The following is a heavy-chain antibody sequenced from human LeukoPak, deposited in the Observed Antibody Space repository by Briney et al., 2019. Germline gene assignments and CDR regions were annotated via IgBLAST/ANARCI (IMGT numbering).Heavy chain of an antibody. Sequence: GGSLRLSRAASGFTLSRHWMNWVRQVPGKGPEWVANINQDGSVKYYVDSVKGRFTIPRDNAKNSLYLQINSLRAEDTAVYYCSRGMTVAANWFDPWGQGALVTVSS. D-gene: IGHD6-19*01. CDR2: INQDGSVK. CDR3: SRGMTVAANWFDP. J-gene: IGHJ5*02. CDR1: GFTLSRHW. V-gene: IGHV3-7*04.